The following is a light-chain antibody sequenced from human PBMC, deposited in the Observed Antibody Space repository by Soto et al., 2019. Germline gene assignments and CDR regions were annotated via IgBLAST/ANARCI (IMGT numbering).Light chain of an antibody. CDR2: DAS. CDR1: QSVSSY. CDR3: QQRSNWPLT. J-gene: IGKJ4*01. V-gene: IGKV3-11*01. Sequence: IVLTQSAATLSLSPGERATLSCRASQSVSSYLAWYQQKPGQAPRLLIYDASNRATGIPARFSGSGSGTDFTLTISSLEPEDFAVYYCQQRSNWPLTFGGRTKVDI.